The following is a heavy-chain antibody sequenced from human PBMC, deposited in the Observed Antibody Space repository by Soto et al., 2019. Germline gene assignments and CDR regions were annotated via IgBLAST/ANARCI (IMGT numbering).Heavy chain of an antibody. J-gene: IGHJ4*02. CDR3: AKRDVPHSTSNAYFYDH. CDR2: ISVSVGST. Sequence: EVQLLQSGGGLVQPGGSLTLSCGVSGFPFAPSTMSWVRQAPGKGLEWVSTISVSVGSTYSADSVQGRFTVSSDISDNTLFLPMTSLTADDTAVYFCAKRDVPHSTSNAYFYDHWGRGVLVTVSS. D-gene: IGHD2-21*02. CDR1: GFPFAPST. V-gene: IGHV3-23*01.